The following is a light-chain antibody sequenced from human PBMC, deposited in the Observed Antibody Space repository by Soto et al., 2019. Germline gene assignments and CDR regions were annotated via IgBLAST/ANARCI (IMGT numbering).Light chain of an antibody. CDR1: SNDVGSYNL. Sequence: QSVLTQPGSVSGSPGQSITISCTGTSNDVGSYNLVSWYQQHPGKAPKLMIYEANKRPSGVSNRFSGSKSGNTASLTISGLQAEDEADYYCCSYAGSSTFYVFGTGTKVTVL. J-gene: IGLJ1*01. V-gene: IGLV2-23*01. CDR2: EAN. CDR3: CSYAGSSTFYV.